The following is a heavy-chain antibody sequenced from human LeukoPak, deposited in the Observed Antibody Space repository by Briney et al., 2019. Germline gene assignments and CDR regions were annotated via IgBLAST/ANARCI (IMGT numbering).Heavy chain of an antibody. CDR2: INEDGSVK. Sequence: GGSLRLSCAVSGFTLSRNWTSWVRQAPGKGLEWVATINEDGSVKDYVDSVKGRLTISRDNAKNSLYLQMNSLRAEDTAVYYCARRVVTSKYFDSWGQGTLVTVSS. V-gene: IGHV3-7*01. CDR1: GFTLSRNW. J-gene: IGHJ4*02. D-gene: IGHD3-3*01. CDR3: ARRVVTSKYFDS.